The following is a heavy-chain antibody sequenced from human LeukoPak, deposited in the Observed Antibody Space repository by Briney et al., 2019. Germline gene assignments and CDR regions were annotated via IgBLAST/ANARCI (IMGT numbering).Heavy chain of an antibody. CDR3: ARDWSSGWGGRRAFDI. D-gene: IGHD6-19*01. CDR1: GFTFSSYS. J-gene: IGHJ3*02. Sequence: GGSLRLSCAASGFTFSSYSMNWVRQAPGKGLEWVSSISSSSSYIYYADSVKGRFTISRDNAKNSLYLQMNSLRAEDTAVYYCARDWSSGWGGRRAFDIWGQGTMVTVSS. CDR2: ISSSSSYI. V-gene: IGHV3-21*01.